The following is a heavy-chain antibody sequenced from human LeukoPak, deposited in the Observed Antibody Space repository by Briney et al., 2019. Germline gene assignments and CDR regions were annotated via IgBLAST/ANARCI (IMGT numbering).Heavy chain of an antibody. CDR2: LYYSGST. CDR3: ARGLTPYYDFWSGYYSTPHYYYYYMDV. CDR1: GGSISSYY. V-gene: IGHV4-59*01. D-gene: IGHD3-3*01. Sequence: PSETLSLTCTGSGGSISSYYWSWLRQPPGKGLEGIGYLYYSGSTNYNPSLKSRVTISVDTSKNQFSLKLSSVTAADTAVYYCARGLTPYYDFWSGYYSTPHYYYYYMDVWGKGTTVTVSS. J-gene: IGHJ6*03.